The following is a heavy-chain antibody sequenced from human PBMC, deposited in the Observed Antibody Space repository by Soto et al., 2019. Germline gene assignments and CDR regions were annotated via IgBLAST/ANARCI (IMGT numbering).Heavy chain of an antibody. D-gene: IGHD4-17*01. V-gene: IGHV1-69*02. Sequence: QVQLVQSGAEVKKPGSSVKVSCKASGGTFSSYTISWVRQAPGQGLEWMGRIIPILGIANYAQKFQGRVTITADKSTSTAYMELSSLRSEDTAVYYWARGTTVVTYYYGMDVWGQGTTVTVSS. CDR3: ARGTTVVTYYYGMDV. CDR2: IIPILGIA. CDR1: GGTFSSYT. J-gene: IGHJ6*02.